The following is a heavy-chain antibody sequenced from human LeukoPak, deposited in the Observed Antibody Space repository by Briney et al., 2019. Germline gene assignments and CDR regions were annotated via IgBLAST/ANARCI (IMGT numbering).Heavy chain of an antibody. CDR3: ARDYLRRMGFYYFMDV. CDR1: GGSISSSNW. Sequence: SGTLSLTCTVSGGSISSSNWWTWVRQPPRKGLEWIGEIYYSGSTNYNPSLKSRVTISVDRSQNQFSLQLSSVTGADTATYYCARDYLRRMGFYYFMDVWGKGTTVT. V-gene: IGHV4-4*02. CDR2: IYYSGST. J-gene: IGHJ6*03. D-gene: IGHD2/OR15-2a*01.